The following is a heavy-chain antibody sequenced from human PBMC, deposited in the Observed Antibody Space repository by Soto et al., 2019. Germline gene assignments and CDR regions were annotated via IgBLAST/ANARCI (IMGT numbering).Heavy chain of an antibody. CDR3: ARLYCGDYCYWQFTLILDY. CDR2: IDPSDSYI. V-gene: IGHV5-10-1*01. CDR1: GYSFTSYW. Sequence: GASMQISCKGSGYSFTSYWITWVRQMPGKGLEWMGRIDPSDSYINYSPSFQGHVTMSVDKSISTAYLQWSSLKASDTAIYYCARLYCGDYCYWQFTLILDYSGQGPWVTVSS. J-gene: IGHJ4*02. D-gene: IGHD2-21*02.